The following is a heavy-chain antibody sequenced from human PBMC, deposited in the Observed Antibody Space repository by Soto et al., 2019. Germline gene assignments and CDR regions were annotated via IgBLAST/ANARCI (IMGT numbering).Heavy chain of an antibody. J-gene: IGHJ6*03. D-gene: IGHD3-10*01. CDR2: IYSGGST. Sequence: GGSLRLSCAASGFTVSSNYMSWVHQAPGKGLEWVSVIYSGGSTYYADSVKGRFTISRHNSKNTLYLQMNSLRAEDTAVYYCARVSMVRGVIISHYYMDVWGKGTTVTVSS. CDR1: GFTVSSNY. V-gene: IGHV3-53*04. CDR3: ARVSMVRGVIISHYYMDV.